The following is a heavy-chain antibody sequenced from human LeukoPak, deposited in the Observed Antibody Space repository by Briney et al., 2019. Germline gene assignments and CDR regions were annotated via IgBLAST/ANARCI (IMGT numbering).Heavy chain of an antibody. V-gene: IGHV4-59*01. CDR1: GGSISSYY. CDR2: IYYSGST. Sequence: SETLSLTCTVSGGSISSYYWSWIRQPPGKGLEWIGYIYYSGSTNYNPSLKSRVTISVDTSKNQFSLKLSSVTAADTAVYYCARETEMATIDYWGQGTLVTVSS. CDR3: ARETEMATIDY. D-gene: IGHD5-24*01. J-gene: IGHJ4*02.